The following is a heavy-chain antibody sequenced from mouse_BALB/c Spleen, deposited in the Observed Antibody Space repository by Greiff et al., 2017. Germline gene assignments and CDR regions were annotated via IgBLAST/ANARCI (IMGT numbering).Heavy chain of an antibody. Sequence: EVQLVESGGGLVQPGGSLKLSCAASGFTFSSYTMSWVRQTPEKRLEWVAYISNGGGSTYYPDTVKGRFTISRDNAKNTLYLQMSSLKSEDTAMYYCARSYYGSYAMDYWGQGTSVTVSS. J-gene: IGHJ4*01. CDR2: ISNGGGST. V-gene: IGHV5-12-2*01. CDR1: GFTFSSYT. CDR3: ARSYYGSYAMDY. D-gene: IGHD2-1*01.